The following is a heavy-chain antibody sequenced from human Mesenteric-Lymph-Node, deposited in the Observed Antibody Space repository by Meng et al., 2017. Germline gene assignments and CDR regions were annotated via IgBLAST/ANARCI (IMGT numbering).Heavy chain of an antibody. V-gene: IGHV7-4-1*02. CDR3: GRDIPGGEADY. Sequence: QVPLVQSGSEMQKPGASVKVSFKASGYTFSTYTINWVRQAHGRGLELMGWINTYTGNPTYAQGVTGRFVFSLDTSVNTAYLQISSLKAEDTAVYYCGRDIPGGEADYWGQGTLVTVSS. J-gene: IGHJ4*02. CDR2: INTYTGNP. D-gene: IGHD2-21*01. CDR1: GYTFSTYT.